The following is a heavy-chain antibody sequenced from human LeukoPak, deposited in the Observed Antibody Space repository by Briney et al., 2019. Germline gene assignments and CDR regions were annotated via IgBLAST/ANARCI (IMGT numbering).Heavy chain of an antibody. CDR3: ARGDLDY. CDR2: ISHGGTDK. J-gene: IGHJ4*02. V-gene: IGHV3-7*01. Sequence: GGSLRLSCAASGFPFTGHWLSWVRQAPGRGLEWVATISHGGTDKRYGDSVKGRFTISRDDAKNSLYLQMTSLRAEDTALYYCARGDLDYWGLGSLVTVSS. CDR1: GFPFTGHW.